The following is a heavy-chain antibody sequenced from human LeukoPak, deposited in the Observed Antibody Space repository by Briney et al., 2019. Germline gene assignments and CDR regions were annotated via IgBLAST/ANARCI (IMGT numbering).Heavy chain of an antibody. D-gene: IGHD6-19*01. CDR3: ARVDSSGWYLFDY. CDR1: GGSISSSSYY. Sequence: SETLSLTCTVSGGSISSSSYYWGWIRQPPGKGLEWIGRIYTSGSTNYNPSLKSRVTMSVDTSKNQFSLKLSSVTAADTAVYYCARVDSSGWYLFDYWGQGTLVTVSS. J-gene: IGHJ4*02. CDR2: IYTSGST. V-gene: IGHV4-61*05.